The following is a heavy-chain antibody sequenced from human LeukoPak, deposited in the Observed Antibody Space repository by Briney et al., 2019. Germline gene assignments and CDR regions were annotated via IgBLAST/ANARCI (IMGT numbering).Heavy chain of an antibody. Sequence: GRSLRLSCAASGFTFSSYAIHWVRQAPGKGLEWVAVVSYDGNNKYYTDSVKGRFTISRDNSKNTLNLQMNSLRAEDTAVYYCARGGTICSGGDCYLNWLDPWGQGTLVTVSS. D-gene: IGHD2-21*02. J-gene: IGHJ5*02. CDR2: VSYDGNNK. V-gene: IGHV3-30*04. CDR1: GFTFSSYA. CDR3: ARGGTICSGGDCYLNWLDP.